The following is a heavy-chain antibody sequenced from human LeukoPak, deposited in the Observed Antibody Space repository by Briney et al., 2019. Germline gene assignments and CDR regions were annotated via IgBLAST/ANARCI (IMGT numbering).Heavy chain of an antibody. CDR2: TYHSGST. CDR3: ARQELLWFGELMGGFDP. CDR1: GYSISSGYY. D-gene: IGHD3-10*01. V-gene: IGHV4-38-2*01. J-gene: IGHJ5*02. Sequence: PSETLSLTCAVSGYSISSGYYWGWIWQPPGKGLEWIGSTYHSGSTYYNPSLKSRVTISVDTSKNQFSLKLSSVTAADTAVYYCARQELLWFGELMGGFDPWGQGTLVTVSS.